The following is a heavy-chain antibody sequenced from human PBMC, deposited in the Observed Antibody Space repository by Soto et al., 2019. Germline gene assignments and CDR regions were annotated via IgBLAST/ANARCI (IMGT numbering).Heavy chain of an antibody. CDR3: ARDLAKGGGSAGFDY. D-gene: IGHD2-15*01. CDR2: INPNSGGT. CDR1: GYTFTGYY. Sequence: QVQLVQSGAEVTKPGASVKVSCKASGYTFTGYYMHWVRQAPGQGLEWMGWINPNSGGTKYPQKCQGRVTMTRDTSITTVYMSLTGLKSDDTAVDYCARDLAKGGGSAGFDYWGQGTLVAVSS. J-gene: IGHJ4*02. V-gene: IGHV1-2*02.